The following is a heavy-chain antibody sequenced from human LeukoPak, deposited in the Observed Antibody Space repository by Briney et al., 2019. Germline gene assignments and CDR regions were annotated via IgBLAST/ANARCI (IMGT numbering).Heavy chain of an antibody. D-gene: IGHD3-16*01. J-gene: IGHJ4*02. CDR2: ISSSGSTI. CDR3: ARVFYDYVWGSSDY. Sequence: GGSLRLSCAASGFTFSDYYMSWIRQAPGKGLEWVSYISSSGSTIYYADSVKGRFTISRDNAKNSLYLQMDSLRAEDTAVYYCARVFYDYVWGSSDYWGQGTLVTVSS. CDR1: GFTFSDYY. V-gene: IGHV3-11*01.